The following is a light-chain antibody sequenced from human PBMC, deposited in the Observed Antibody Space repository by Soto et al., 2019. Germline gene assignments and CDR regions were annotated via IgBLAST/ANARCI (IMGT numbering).Light chain of an antibody. CDR2: AAS. Sequence: DIQLTQSPSFLSASVGARVTITCRASQGINIFLAWFQQKPGKAPNLLISAASTLQSGVPSRFSGSGSETEFTLTITSLQPEDSATYYCQQRNSYPRTFGQGTKVDI. CDR1: QGINIF. J-gene: IGKJ2*01. CDR3: QQRNSYPRT. V-gene: IGKV1-9*01.